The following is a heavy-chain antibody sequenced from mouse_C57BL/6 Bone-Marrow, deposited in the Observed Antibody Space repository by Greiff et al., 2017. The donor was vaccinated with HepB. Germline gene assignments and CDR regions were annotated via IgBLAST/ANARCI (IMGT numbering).Heavy chain of an antibody. CDR2: ISNGGGST. J-gene: IGHJ4*01. D-gene: IGHD2-1*01. CDR1: GFTFSDYY. Sequence: EVKLMESGGGLVQPGGSLKLSCAASGFTFSDYYMYWVRQTPEKRLEWVAYISNGGGSTYYPDTVKGRFTISRDNAKNTLYLQMSRLKSEDTAMYYCARPGGNYVGRAMDYWGQGTSVTVSS. CDR3: ARPGGNYVGRAMDY. V-gene: IGHV5-12*01.